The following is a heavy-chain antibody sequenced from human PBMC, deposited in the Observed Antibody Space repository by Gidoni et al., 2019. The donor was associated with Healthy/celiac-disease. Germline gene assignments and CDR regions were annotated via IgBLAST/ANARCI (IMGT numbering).Heavy chain of an antibody. J-gene: IGHJ4*02. Sequence: EVQLVESGGGLVQRGGCLRVPCAGSGFTFRSYWMHWVRQAPGKGLVWVSRINSDGSSTSYADSVKGRFTISRDNAKNTLYLQMNSLRAEDTAVYYCARASEVAAAKYFDYWGQGTLVTVSS. CDR3: ARASEVAAAKYFDY. CDR2: INSDGSST. V-gene: IGHV3-74*01. CDR1: GFTFRSYW. D-gene: IGHD6-19*01.